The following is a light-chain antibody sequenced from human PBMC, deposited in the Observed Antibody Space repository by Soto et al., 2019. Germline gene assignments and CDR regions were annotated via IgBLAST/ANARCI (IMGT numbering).Light chain of an antibody. CDR1: QTINNN. CDR2: GAS. V-gene: IGKV3-15*01. J-gene: IGKJ1*01. CDR3: QHYNSYSEA. Sequence: VMTQAPATLSVSPGERATLSCRASQTINNNVAWYQLKDGQVPRLLIYGASTRAADVPARFSGGGSGTEFTLTISRLEPEDFATYYCQHYNSYSEAFGQGTKVDIK.